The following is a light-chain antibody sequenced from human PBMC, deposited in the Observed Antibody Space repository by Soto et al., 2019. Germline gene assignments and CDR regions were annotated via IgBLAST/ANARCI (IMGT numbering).Light chain of an antibody. CDR2: DAS. CDR1: QGISSY. J-gene: IGKJ4*01. CDR3: QQVNAYTWT. Sequence: HWTYSPSSLSASVGDRVTITCRASQGISSYLGWYQQKAGKAPNLLIYDASTLTSGVESRFSGGGSGTDFLLTISRLQHEDFVNYYCQQVNAYTWTFGGGTKVDIK. V-gene: IGKV1-9*01.